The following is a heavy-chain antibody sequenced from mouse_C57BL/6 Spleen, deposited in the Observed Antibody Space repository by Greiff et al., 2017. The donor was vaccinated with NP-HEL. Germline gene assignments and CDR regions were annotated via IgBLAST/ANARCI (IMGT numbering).Heavy chain of an antibody. J-gene: IGHJ2*01. CDR2: IYPSDSET. V-gene: IGHV1-61*01. Sequence: VQLQQPGAELVRPGSSVKLSCKASGYTFTSYWMDWVKQRPGQGLEWIGNIYPSDSETHYNQKFKDKATLTVDKSSSTAYMQLSSLTSEDSAVYYCARYTTVVATFDYWGQGTTLTVSS. CDR3: ARYTTVVATFDY. D-gene: IGHD1-1*01. CDR1: GYTFTSYW.